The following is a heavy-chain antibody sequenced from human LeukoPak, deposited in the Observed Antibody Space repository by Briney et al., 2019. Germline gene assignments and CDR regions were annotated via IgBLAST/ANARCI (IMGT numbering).Heavy chain of an antibody. D-gene: IGHD2-21*02. CDR1: GFTFSSYG. CDR2: IWYDGSNK. CDR3: AKGGCGGDCYYYFDY. V-gene: IGHV3-33*06. Sequence: GSLRLSCAASGFTFSSYGMHWVRQAPGKGLEWVAVIWYDGSNKYYADSVKGRFTISRDNSKNTLYLQMNSLRAEDTAVYYCAKGGCGGDCYYYFDYWGQGTLVTVSS. J-gene: IGHJ4*02.